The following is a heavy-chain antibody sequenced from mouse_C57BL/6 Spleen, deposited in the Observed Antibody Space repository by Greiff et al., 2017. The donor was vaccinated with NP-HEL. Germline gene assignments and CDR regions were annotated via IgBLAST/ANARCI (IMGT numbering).Heavy chain of an antibody. CDR3: ARYYGSSFPYFDV. V-gene: IGHV1-69*01. CDR1: GYTFTSYW. Sequence: VQLQQPGAELVMPGASVKLSCKASGYTFTSYWMHWVKQRPGQGLEWIGEIDPSDSYTNYNQKFKGKSTLTVDKSSSTAYMQLSSLTSEDSAVYYCARYYGSSFPYFDVWGTGTTVTVSS. D-gene: IGHD1-1*01. CDR2: IDPSDSYT. J-gene: IGHJ1*03.